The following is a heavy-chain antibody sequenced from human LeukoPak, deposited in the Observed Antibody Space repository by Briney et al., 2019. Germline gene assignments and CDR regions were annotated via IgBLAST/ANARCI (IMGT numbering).Heavy chain of an antibody. D-gene: IGHD3-3*01. CDR1: GGSISYYY. CDR3: ASSTIFGVNIWPSWGYFDY. Sequence: PSETLSLTCTVSGGSISYYYWSWIRQSPGKGLEWIGYVYYSGTTNYNPSLKSRVTISVDTSKNQFSLKLSSVTAADTAVYYCASSTIFGVNIWPSWGYFDYWGQGTLVTVSS. CDR2: VYYSGTT. J-gene: IGHJ4*02. V-gene: IGHV4-59*12.